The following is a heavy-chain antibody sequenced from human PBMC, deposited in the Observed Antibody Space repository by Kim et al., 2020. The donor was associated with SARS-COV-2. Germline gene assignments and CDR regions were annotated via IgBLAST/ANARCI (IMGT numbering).Heavy chain of an antibody. V-gene: IGHV3-33*05. CDR3: ARLALDVVVAATVHDY. CDR2: ISYDGSNK. Sequence: GGSLRLSCAASGFTFSSYGMHWVRQAPGKGLEWVAVISYDGSNKYYADSVKGRFTISRDNSKNTLYLQMNSLRAEDTAVYYCARLALDVVVAATVHDYWGQGTLVTVSS. D-gene: IGHD2-15*01. CDR1: GFTFSSYG. J-gene: IGHJ4*02.